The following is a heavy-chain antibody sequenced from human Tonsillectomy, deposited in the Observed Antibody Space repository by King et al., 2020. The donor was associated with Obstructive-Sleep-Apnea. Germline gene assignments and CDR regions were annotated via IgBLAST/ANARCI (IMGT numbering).Heavy chain of an antibody. CDR1: GFTLSNYA. V-gene: IGHV3-23*04. J-gene: IGHJ6*02. CDR3: AKGRGATHYFSDTDV. CDR2: MGGRGRNT. Sequence: QLVQSGGGLVQPGWSLRLSCAASGFTLSNYAMSWVRQAPGKGLEWVSGMGGRGRNTDYADSVKGRFTISRDTSKNTLYLQRNSLRAEDTAEDYRAKGRGATHYFSDTDVWGQGTTVTVSS.